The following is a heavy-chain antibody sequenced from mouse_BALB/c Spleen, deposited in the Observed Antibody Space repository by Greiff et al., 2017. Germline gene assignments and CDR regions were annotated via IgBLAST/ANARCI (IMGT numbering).Heavy chain of an antibody. D-gene: IGHD2-1*01. CDR2: INSNGGST. Sequence: DVKLVESGGGLVQPGGSLKLSCAASGFTFSSYGMPWVRQTPDKRLELVATINSNGGSTDYPASVKGRFTISRDDAKNTLYLQMSSLKSEDTAMYYCAGVYGNYYFDYWGQGTTLTVSS. V-gene: IGHV5-6-3*01. CDR3: AGVYGNYYFDY. CDR1: GFTFSSYG. J-gene: IGHJ2*01.